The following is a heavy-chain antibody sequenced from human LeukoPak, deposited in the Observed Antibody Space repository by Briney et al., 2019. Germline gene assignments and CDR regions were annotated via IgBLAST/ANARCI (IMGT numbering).Heavy chain of an antibody. CDR1: GFTFSNYE. D-gene: IGHD3-10*02. CDR2: ISSSGSNI. J-gene: IGHJ6*04. CDR3: AELGITMIGGV. Sequence: GGSLRLSCAASGFTFSNYEMNWVRQAPGKGLEWVSYISSSGSNIHYADSVKGRFTISRDNARSSLYLQMDSLRAEDTAVYYCAELGITMIGGVWGKGTTVTISS. V-gene: IGHV3-48*03.